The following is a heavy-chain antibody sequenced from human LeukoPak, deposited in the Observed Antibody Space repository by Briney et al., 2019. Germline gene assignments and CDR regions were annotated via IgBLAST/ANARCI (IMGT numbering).Heavy chain of an antibody. Sequence: PSETLSLTCTVSGGSIGSYYWSWIRQPPGKGLEWIGYIYYSGSTSYNPSLNSRVTISVDTSKNQFSLKLSSVTAADTAVYYCARSGSTAFDYWGQGTLVTVSS. J-gene: IGHJ4*02. CDR3: ARSGSTAFDY. V-gene: IGHV4-59*01. CDR2: IYYSGST. CDR1: GGSIGSYY. D-gene: IGHD1-26*01.